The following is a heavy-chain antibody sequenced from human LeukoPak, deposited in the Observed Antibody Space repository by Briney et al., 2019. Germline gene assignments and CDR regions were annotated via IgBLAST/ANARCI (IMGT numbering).Heavy chain of an antibody. CDR2: IKQDGSEK. D-gene: IGHD6-13*01. V-gene: IGHV3-7*01. CDR1: GFTFSSYW. Sequence: GGSLRLSCAASGFTFSSYWMSWVRQPPGKGLESVANIKQDGSEKYYVDSVKGRFTISRDNPKNSLYLQMNSLRAEDTAVYYCARVPSSSWGGPFDYWGQGTLVTVSS. J-gene: IGHJ4*02. CDR3: ARVPSSSWGGPFDY.